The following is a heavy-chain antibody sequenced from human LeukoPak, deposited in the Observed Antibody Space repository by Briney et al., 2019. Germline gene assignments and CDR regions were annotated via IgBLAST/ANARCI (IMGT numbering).Heavy chain of an antibody. J-gene: IGHJ4*02. Sequence: GGFLRLSCAASGFTFSSYSMNWVRQAPGKGLEWVSSISSSSSYIYYADSVKGRFTISRDNAKNSLYLQINSLRAEDTAVYYCARDAYSYGYPPDYWGQGTLVTASS. D-gene: IGHD5-18*01. CDR1: GFTFSSYS. V-gene: IGHV3-21*01. CDR3: ARDAYSYGYPPDY. CDR2: ISSSSSYI.